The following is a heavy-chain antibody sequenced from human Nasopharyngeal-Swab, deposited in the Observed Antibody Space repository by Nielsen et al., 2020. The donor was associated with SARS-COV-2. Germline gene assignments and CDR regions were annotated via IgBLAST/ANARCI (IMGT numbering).Heavy chain of an antibody. Sequence: SVKVSRKVSGYTLTELSIHWVRQAPANGLEWMGVFDPEDGETIYAQKFQGRVTMTEDTSTDTAYMELSSLRSEDTAVYYCATATVVAATTTSINLHYYYYGMDVWGQGTTVTVSS. D-gene: IGHD2-15*01. V-gene: IGHV1-24*01. CDR2: FDPEDGET. CDR1: GYTLTELS. J-gene: IGHJ6*02. CDR3: ATATVVAATTTSINLHYYYYGMDV.